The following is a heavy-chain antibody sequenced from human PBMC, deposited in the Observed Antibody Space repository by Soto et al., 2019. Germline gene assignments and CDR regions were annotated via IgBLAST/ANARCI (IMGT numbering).Heavy chain of an antibody. D-gene: IGHD3-9*01. CDR3: ARGVPFYDWLLYEGNWFDP. CDR2: INPNSGGT. CDR1: GYTFTGHY. V-gene: IGHV1-2*02. J-gene: IGHJ5*02. Sequence: ASVKVSCKASGYTFTGHYMHWVRQAPGQGLEWMGWINPNSGGTNYAQKFQGRVTMTRDTSISTAYMELSRLRSDDTAVYYCARGVPFYDWLLYEGNWFDPWGQGTLVTVSS.